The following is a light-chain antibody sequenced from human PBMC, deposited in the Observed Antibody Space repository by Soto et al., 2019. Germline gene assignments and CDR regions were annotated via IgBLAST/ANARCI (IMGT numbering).Light chain of an antibody. CDR1: SSDVGGYNR. CDR2: EVS. V-gene: IGLV2-14*01. CDR3: SSFTSSDTLI. Sequence: QSVLTQPASVSGSPGQSITISCTGVSSDVGGYNRVSWYQQPPGTAPKLMIYEVSNRPSGVSNRFSGSKSGNTASLTISGLQAEDEADYYCSSFTSSDTLIFGEGTKVTVL. J-gene: IGLJ2*01.